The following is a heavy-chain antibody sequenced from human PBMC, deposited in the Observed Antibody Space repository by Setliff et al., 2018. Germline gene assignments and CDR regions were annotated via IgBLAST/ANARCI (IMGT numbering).Heavy chain of an antibody. D-gene: IGHD1-26*01. Sequence: ASVKASCKASGNRFTDYFLHWVRQAPGQGLEWMGWINPNSGDTHSAQKFQGRVTMTRDTSINTAYMELSSLTSDDTAFYYCVRSGKFGMRFWFDQWGLGTLVTVSS. CDR2: INPNSGDT. CDR1: GNRFTDYF. V-gene: IGHV1-2*02. CDR3: VRSGKFGMRFWFDQ. J-gene: IGHJ5*02.